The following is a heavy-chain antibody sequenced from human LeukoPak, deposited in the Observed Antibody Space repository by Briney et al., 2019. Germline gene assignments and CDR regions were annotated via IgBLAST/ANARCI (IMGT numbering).Heavy chain of an antibody. CDR2: ISYDGSHK. CDR3: AKGVVEMATIIDY. Sequence: GGSLRLSCAASGFTFISYSMHWVRQAPGKGLEWVALISYDGSHKYYADSVKGRFTISRDNSKNTLYLQMNSLRAEDTAVYYCAKGVVEMATIIDYWGQGTLVTVSS. V-gene: IGHV3-30-3*02. J-gene: IGHJ4*02. CDR1: GFTFISYS. D-gene: IGHD5-24*01.